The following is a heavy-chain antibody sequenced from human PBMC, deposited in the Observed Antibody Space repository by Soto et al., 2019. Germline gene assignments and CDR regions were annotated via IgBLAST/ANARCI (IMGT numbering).Heavy chain of an antibody. J-gene: IGHJ5*02. CDR2: IYHSGST. Sequence: PSETLSLTCIVSGDSITSGGNYWSWLRQPPGKGLEWIGSIYHSGSTYYNPSLKSRVTISVDTSKNQFSLKLSSVTAADTAVYYCARDTVVVPAAGGWFDPWGQGTLVTVSS. D-gene: IGHD2-2*01. V-gene: IGHV4-38-2*02. CDR3: ARDTVVVPAAGGWFDP. CDR1: GDSITSGGNY.